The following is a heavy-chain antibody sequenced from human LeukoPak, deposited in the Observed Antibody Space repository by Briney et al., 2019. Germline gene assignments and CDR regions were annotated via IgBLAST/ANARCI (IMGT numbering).Heavy chain of an antibody. CDR3: AKAAAGTDAFDI. Sequence: SETLSLTCAVSGGSISSSNWWSWVRQPPGKGLEWIGEIYHSGSTNYNPSLKSRVTISVDKSKNQFSLQLNSVTPEDTAVYYCAKAAAGTDAFDIWGQGTMVTVSS. CDR2: IYHSGST. D-gene: IGHD6-13*01. J-gene: IGHJ3*02. CDR1: GGSISSSNW. V-gene: IGHV4-4*02.